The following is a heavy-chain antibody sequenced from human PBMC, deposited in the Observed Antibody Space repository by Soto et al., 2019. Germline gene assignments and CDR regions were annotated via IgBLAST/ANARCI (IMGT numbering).Heavy chain of an antibody. V-gene: IGHV1-69*13. J-gene: IGHJ6*02. Sequence: GASVKVSCKASGGTFSSYAISWLRQAPGQGLEWMGGIIPIFGTAHYAQKFQGRVTITADESTSTAYMELSSLRSEDTAVYYCARGGDIVVVPAALGGYYYYYYGMDVWGQGTTVTVSS. CDR1: GGTFSSYA. CDR3: ARGGDIVVVPAALGGYYYYYYGMDV. CDR2: IIPIFGTA. D-gene: IGHD2-2*01.